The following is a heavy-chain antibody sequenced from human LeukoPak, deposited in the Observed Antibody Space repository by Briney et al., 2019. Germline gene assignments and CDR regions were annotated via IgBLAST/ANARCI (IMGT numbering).Heavy chain of an antibody. CDR3: ARYVVYGSGKYYFDY. Sequence: SETLSLTCTVSGCSVSSTSYYWSWIRQPPGKGLEWIASINYSGSTYYNPSLKSRVTISVDTSENQFSLKLSSVTAADTAVYYCARYVVYGSGKYYFDYWGQGTLVTVSS. CDR1: GCSVSSTSYY. D-gene: IGHD3-10*01. V-gene: IGHV4-39*01. J-gene: IGHJ4*02. CDR2: INYSGST.